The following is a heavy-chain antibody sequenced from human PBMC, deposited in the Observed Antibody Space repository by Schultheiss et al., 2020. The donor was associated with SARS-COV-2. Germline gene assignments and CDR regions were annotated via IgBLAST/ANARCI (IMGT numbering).Heavy chain of an antibody. CDR1: GGSISRYC. CDR3: ARGSAGVATIMTFDY. D-gene: IGHD5-24*01. Sequence: SETLSLTCTVSGGSISRYCWSWIRQPPGKGLEWIGYIYYSGSTNYNPSLKSRVTISVDTSKNQFSLKLSSVTAADTAVYYCARGSAGVATIMTFDYWGQGTLVTVSS. J-gene: IGHJ4*02. CDR2: IYYSGST. V-gene: IGHV4-59*01.